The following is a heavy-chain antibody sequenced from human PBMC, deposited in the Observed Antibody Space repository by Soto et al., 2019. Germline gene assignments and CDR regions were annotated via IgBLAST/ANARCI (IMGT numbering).Heavy chain of an antibody. CDR3: ARGNKQLVDY. V-gene: IGHV3-74*01. CDR2: INSDGSST. D-gene: IGHD6-13*01. Sequence: EVQLVESGGXLVQPGGSLXLSCAASGFTFSSYWMHWVRQAPXKGLVWVSRINSDGSSTSYADSVKGRFTISRDNAKNTLYLQMNSLRAEDTAVYYCARGNKQLVDYWGQGTLVTVSS. J-gene: IGHJ4*02. CDR1: GFTFSSYW.